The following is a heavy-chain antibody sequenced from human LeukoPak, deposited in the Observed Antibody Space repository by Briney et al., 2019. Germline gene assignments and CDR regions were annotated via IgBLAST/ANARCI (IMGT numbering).Heavy chain of an antibody. J-gene: IGHJ6*02. CDR1: GFTVSSNY. V-gene: IGHV3-66*01. CDR3: ATNGYSSSWYYYYGMDV. D-gene: IGHD6-13*01. CDR2: IYSGGST. Sequence: GGSLRLSCAASGFTVSSNYMSWVRQAPGKGLGWVSVIYSGGSTYYADSVKGRFTISRDNSKNTRYLQMNSLRAEDTAVYYCATNGYSSSWYYYYGMDVWGQGTTVTVSS.